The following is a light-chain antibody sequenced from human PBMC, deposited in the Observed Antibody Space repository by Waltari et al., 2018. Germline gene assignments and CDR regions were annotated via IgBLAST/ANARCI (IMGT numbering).Light chain of an antibody. V-gene: IGKV1-39*01. CDR1: QSISNS. CDR3: QQSYSTPRT. Sequence: DIQMTQSPSSLSTSVGDRVTITCRASQSISNSLNWYQQKPGKAPKLLIYAASTLQSGVPSRFSGSGSGTDFTLTISSLQPEDFVTYYCQQSYSTPRTFGQGTRLEIK. J-gene: IGKJ2*01. CDR2: AAS.